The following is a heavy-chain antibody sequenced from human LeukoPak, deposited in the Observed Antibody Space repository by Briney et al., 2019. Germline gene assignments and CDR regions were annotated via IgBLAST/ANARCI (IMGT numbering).Heavy chain of an antibody. CDR1: GFTFTSYA. D-gene: IGHD3-10*01. J-gene: IGHJ6*02. CDR3: AKDPMVRGSRRYFYYGMDV. CDR2: ISGSGGGT. V-gene: IGHV3-23*01. Sequence: GGSLRLSCAASGFTFTSYAMSWVRQAPGKGLEWVSVISGSGGGTQYADSVKGRFTISRDNSRNTLYLQMNSLRAEDTAVYYCAKDPMVRGSRRYFYYGMDVWGQGTTVTVSS.